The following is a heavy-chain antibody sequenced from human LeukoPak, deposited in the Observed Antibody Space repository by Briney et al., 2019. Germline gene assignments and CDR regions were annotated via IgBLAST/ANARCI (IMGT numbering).Heavy chain of an antibody. CDR2: INPNSGGT. J-gene: IGHJ4*02. Sequence: APVKVSCKASGYTFTDYYIHWMRQAPGQGLEWIGWINPNSGGTNYAQRFQGRVTMARDTSIRTAYMEVSGLTYDDTAVYYCARFYSSSWQFDYWGQGTLVTVSS. CDR3: ARFYSSSWQFDY. V-gene: IGHV1-2*02. CDR1: GYTFTDYY. D-gene: IGHD6-13*01.